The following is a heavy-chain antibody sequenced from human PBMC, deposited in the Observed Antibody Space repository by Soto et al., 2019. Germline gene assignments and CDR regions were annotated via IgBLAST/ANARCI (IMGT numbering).Heavy chain of an antibody. J-gene: IGHJ6*03. CDR3: ARVGLDCSGGSCYSYYYYYMDV. CDR1: GFTFSDYY. Sequence: GGSLRLSCAASGFTFSDYYMSWIRQAPGKGLEWVSYISSSGSTIYYADSVKGRFTISRDNAKNSLYLQMNSLRAEDTAVYYCARVGLDCSGGSCYSYYYYYMDVWGKGTTVTVSS. V-gene: IGHV3-11*01. CDR2: ISSSGSTI. D-gene: IGHD2-15*01.